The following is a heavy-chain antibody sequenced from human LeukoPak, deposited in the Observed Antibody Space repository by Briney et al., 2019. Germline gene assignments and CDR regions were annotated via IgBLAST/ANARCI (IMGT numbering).Heavy chain of an antibody. V-gene: IGHV4-38-2*02. J-gene: IGHJ4*02. CDR1: GYSISSGYY. D-gene: IGHD2-2*01. Sequence: SETLSLTCTVSGYSISSGYYWGWIRQPPGKGLEWIGEINHSGSTNYKPSLKSRFTISVDTSKNQFSLKLSSVTAADTAVYYCAREYCSSTSCHQPLDYWGQGTLVTVSS. CDR2: INHSGST. CDR3: AREYCSSTSCHQPLDY.